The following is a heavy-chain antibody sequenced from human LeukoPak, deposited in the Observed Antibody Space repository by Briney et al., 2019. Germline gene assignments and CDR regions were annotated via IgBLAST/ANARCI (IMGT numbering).Heavy chain of an antibody. CDR2: INHSGST. CDR3: AREGRITGTTGAFDI. J-gene: IGHJ3*02. CDR1: GGSFSGYY. V-gene: IGHV4-34*01. Sequence: SETLSLTCAVYGGSFSGYYWSWIRQPPGKGLEWIGEINHSGSTNYNPSLESRVTISVDTSKNQFSLKLSSVTAADTAVYYCAREGRITGTTGAFDIWGQGTMVTVSS. D-gene: IGHD1-7*01.